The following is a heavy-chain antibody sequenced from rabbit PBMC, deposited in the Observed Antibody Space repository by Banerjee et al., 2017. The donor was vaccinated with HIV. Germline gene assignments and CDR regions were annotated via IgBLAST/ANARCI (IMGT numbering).Heavy chain of an antibody. CDR3: ARGYYNTSYAGYPYASLNL. J-gene: IGHJ4*01. CDR1: GFSFSSGYW. Sequence: QEQLEESGGDLVKPEGSLTLTCTASGFSFSSGYWICWVRQAPGKGLEWIACIYNGDGSTYYASWAKGRFTISKTSSTTVTLHMTSLTAADTATYFCARGYYNTSYAGYPYASLNLWGPGTLVTVS. D-gene: IGHD6-1*01. V-gene: IGHV1S45*01. CDR2: IYNGDGST.